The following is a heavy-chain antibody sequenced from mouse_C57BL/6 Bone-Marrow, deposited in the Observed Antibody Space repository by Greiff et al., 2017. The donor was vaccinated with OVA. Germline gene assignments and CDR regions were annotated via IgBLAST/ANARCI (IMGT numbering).Heavy chain of an antibody. CDR3: ARDGRYSNY. Sequence: EVKLMESGGGLVKPGGSLKLSCAASGFTFSSYAMSWVRQTPEKRLEWVATISDGGSYTYYPDNVKGRFTISRDNAKNNLYLQMSHLKSEDTAMYYCARDGRYSNYWGQGTTLTVSS. J-gene: IGHJ2*01. CDR2: ISDGGSYT. D-gene: IGHD2-5*01. V-gene: IGHV5-4*01. CDR1: GFTFSSYA.